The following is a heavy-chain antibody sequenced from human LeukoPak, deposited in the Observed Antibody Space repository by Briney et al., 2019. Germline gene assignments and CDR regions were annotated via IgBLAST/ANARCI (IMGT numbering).Heavy chain of an antibody. CDR3: AAYRDCTNGISALGLFDY. CDR2: IYYSGST. CDR1: RGSISISSYY. J-gene: IGHJ4*02. V-gene: IGHV4-39*01. D-gene: IGHD2-8*01. Sequence: ASETLSLTCTVSRGSISISSYYWAWIRQPPGKGLEWIVSIYYSGSTYYNPSLKSRVTMSVDTSKNQFSLELSSVTAADTAVFYCAAYRDCTNGISALGLFDYWGQGTLVTLSS.